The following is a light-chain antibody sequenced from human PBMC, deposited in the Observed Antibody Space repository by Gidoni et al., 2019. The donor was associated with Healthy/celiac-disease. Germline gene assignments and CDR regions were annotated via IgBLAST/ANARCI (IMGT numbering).Light chain of an antibody. J-gene: IGKJ1*01. CDR1: QSVSSSY. Sequence: DIVLTQSPGTLSLSPGERATLSCRASQSVSSSYLAWYQQKPGQAPRLLIYGASSRATGSPDRFRGSGSGTDFTLTISRLEPEDFAVYYCQQYGSSPWTFGQGTKVEIK. CDR3: QQYGSSPWT. CDR2: GAS. V-gene: IGKV3-20*01.